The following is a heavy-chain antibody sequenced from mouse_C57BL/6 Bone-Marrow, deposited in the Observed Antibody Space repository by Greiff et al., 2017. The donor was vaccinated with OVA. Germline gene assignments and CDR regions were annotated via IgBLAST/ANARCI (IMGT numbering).Heavy chain of an antibody. CDR3: ARSSPITTVVAKGFAY. CDR2: INPSTGGT. J-gene: IGHJ3*01. V-gene: IGHV1-42*01. Sequence: VQLKQSGPELVKPGASVKISCKASGYSFTGYYMNWVKQSPEKSLEWIGEINPSTGGTTYNQKFKAKATLTVDKSSSTAYMQLKSLTSEDSAVYYCARSSPITTVVAKGFAYWGQGTLVTVSA. CDR1: GYSFTGYY. D-gene: IGHD1-1*01.